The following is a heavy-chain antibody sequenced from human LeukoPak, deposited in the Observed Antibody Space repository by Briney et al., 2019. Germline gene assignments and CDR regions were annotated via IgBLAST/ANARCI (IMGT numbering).Heavy chain of an antibody. CDR1: GGTFSNYA. CDR2: IIPIFGTA. CDR3: ATDSGWYLGFDY. J-gene: IGHJ4*02. V-gene: IGHV1-69*06. Sequence: SVKVSCKASGGTFSNYAISWERQAPGQGLEWMGGIIPIFGTANYAQKFRGRVTITADKSTRTAYMELSSLRSEDTAVYYCATDSGWYLGFDYWGQGTLVTVSS. D-gene: IGHD6-19*01.